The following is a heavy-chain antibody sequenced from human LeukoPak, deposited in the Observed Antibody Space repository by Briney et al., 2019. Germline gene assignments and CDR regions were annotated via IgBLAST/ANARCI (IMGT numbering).Heavy chain of an antibody. J-gene: IGHJ4*02. V-gene: IGHV3-43*02. D-gene: IGHD3-3*01. CDR1: GFTFDDYA. Sequence: PGGSLRPSCAASGFTFDDYAMHWVRQAPGKGLEWVSLISGDGGSTYYADSVKGRFTISRDNSKNSLYLQMNSLRTEDTALYYCAKDYDFWSGFDYWGQGTLVTVSS. CDR2: ISGDGGST. CDR3: AKDYDFWSGFDY.